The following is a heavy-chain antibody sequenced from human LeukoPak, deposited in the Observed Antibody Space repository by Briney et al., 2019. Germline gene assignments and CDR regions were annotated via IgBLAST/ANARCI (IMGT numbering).Heavy chain of an antibody. Sequence: GGSLRLSCAASGFTFSSYGMHWVRQAPGKGLEWVAFIRYDGSNKYYADSVKGRFTISRDNSKNTLYLQMNSLRAEDTAVYYCAKDSSVVTAFDAFDIWGQGTMVTVSS. CDR1: GFTFSSYG. J-gene: IGHJ3*02. CDR2: IRYDGSNK. V-gene: IGHV3-30*02. CDR3: AKDSSVVTAFDAFDI. D-gene: IGHD4-23*01.